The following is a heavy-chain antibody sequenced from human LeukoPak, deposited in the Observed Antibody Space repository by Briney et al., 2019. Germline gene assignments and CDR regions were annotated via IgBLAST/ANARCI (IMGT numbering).Heavy chain of an antibody. V-gene: IGHV1-24*01. CDR1: GYTLTELS. Sequence: ASVNVSCKVSGYTLTELSMHWVRQAPGKGLEWMGGFDPEDGETIYAQKFQGRVTMTEDTSTDTAHLELSSLRSEDTALYYCATRPHIVATIDMTYYDYWGQGTLVTVSS. J-gene: IGHJ4*02. CDR2: FDPEDGET. D-gene: IGHD5-12*01. CDR3: ATRPHIVATIDMTYYDY.